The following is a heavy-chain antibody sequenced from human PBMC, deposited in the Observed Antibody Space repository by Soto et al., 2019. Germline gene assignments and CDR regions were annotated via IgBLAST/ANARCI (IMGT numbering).Heavy chain of an antibody. CDR3: ARDGAFFDQFDP. D-gene: IGHD3-16*01. CDR2: IYHSETT. Sequence: QVQLQESGPGLVKPSETLSLTCAVSGYSIRSDSSWGWIRQPPGKGLEWIGSIYHSETTYYNPSLKSRVTISVDTSKNQFSLKLNSVTAADTAVYYCARDGAFFDQFDPWGQGTLVTVSS. V-gene: IGHV4-38-2*02. CDR1: GYSIRSDSS. J-gene: IGHJ5*02.